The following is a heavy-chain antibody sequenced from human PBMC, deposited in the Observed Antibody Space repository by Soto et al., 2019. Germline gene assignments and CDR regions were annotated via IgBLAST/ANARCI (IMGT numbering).Heavy chain of an antibody. CDR2: TYYRSKWYN. D-gene: IGHD7-27*01. Sequence: KQSQTLSLTCAISGDSVSSNSAAWNWIRQSPSRGLEWLGRTYYRSKWYNDYAVSVKSRITINPDTSKNQFSLQLNSVTPEDTAVYYCARDPLWGLDRPYYFDYWGQGTLVTVSS. CDR1: GDSVSSNSAA. J-gene: IGHJ4*02. CDR3: ARDPLWGLDRPYYFDY. V-gene: IGHV6-1*01.